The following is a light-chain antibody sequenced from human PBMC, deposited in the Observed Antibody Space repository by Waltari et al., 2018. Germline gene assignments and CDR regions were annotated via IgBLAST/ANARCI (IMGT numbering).Light chain of an antibody. CDR3: QQYYTTPYT. CDR1: QSVFYSPTNKNY. V-gene: IGKV4-1*01. CDR2: WAS. J-gene: IGKJ2*01. Sequence: DIVMTQSPDSLAVSLGERATINCKSSQSVFYSPTNKNYLAWYRQKPGQPPKLLIYWASTREAGVPDRCSGSGSGTDFTLTIRSLQAEDVAVYYCQQYYTTPYTFGQGTNWEIK.